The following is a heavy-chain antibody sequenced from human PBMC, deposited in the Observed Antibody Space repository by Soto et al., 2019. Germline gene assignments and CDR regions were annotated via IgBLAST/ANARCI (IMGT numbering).Heavy chain of an antibody. J-gene: IGHJ6*02. D-gene: IGHD3-3*01. CDR3: ARGGVESIYGMDV. V-gene: IGHV1-46*01. CDR2: INPTAGAT. CDR1: GYTFSSYY. Sequence: QVQLVQSGAEVKKPGASVKVSCKASGYTFSSYYVHWVRQAPGLGLEWMGIINPTAGATTYAQKFQGRVTMTRDTSTSTVYMELSSLRSEDTAVYYCARGGVESIYGMDVSGQGTTVTVSS.